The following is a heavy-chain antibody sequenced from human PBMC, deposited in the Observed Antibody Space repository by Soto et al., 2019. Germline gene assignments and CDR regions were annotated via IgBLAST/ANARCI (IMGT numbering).Heavy chain of an antibody. D-gene: IGHD3-9*01. CDR1: GFTFSSYW. V-gene: IGHV3-7*01. J-gene: IGHJ6*03. CDR3: AREKGYDILTGYTYYYYYYMDV. Sequence: GGSLRLSCAASGFTFSSYWMSWVRQAPGKGLEWVANIKQDGSEKYYVDSVKGRFTIARDNAKKSLYLQMNSLRAEETAVYYCAREKGYDILTGYTYYYYYYMDVWGKGTTVTVSS. CDR2: IKQDGSEK.